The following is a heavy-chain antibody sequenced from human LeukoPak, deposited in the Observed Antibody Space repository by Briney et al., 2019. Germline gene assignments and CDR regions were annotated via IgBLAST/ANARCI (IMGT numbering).Heavy chain of an antibody. CDR1: GGSISSHY. V-gene: IGHV4-59*11. CDR2: IYYSGST. CDR3: ARLVAAADPNWFDT. D-gene: IGHD6-13*01. J-gene: IGHJ5*02. Sequence: SETLSLTCTVSGGSISSHYWSWIRQPPGKGLEWIGYIYYSGSTNYNPSLKSRVTISVDTSKNQFSLKLSSVTAADTAVYYCARLVAAADPNWFDTWGQGTLVTVSS.